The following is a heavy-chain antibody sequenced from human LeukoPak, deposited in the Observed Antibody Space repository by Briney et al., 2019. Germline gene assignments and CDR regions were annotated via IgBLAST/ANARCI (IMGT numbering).Heavy chain of an antibody. CDR2: FDPEDGET. V-gene: IGHV1-24*01. CDR3: ATGRGAVAGTGGYFDY. D-gene: IGHD6-19*01. J-gene: IGHJ4*02. CDR1: GYTLTELS. Sequence: ASVKASCKDSGYTLTELSMHWVRQAPGKGLEWMGGFDPEDGETIYAQKFQGRVTMTEDTSTDTAYMELSSLRSEDTAVYYCATGRGAVAGTGGYFDYWGQGTLVTVSS.